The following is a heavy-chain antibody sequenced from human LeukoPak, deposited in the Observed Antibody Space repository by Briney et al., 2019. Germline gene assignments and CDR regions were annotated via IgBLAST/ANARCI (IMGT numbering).Heavy chain of an antibody. J-gene: IGHJ5*02. V-gene: IGHV3-9*01. Sequence: GGSLRLSCAASGFTFDDYAMHWVRQAPGKGLEWVSGISWNSGSIGYADSVKGRFTISRDNAKNSLYLQMNSLRAEDTALYYCARDYDFWSWGQGTLVTVSS. CDR2: ISWNSGSI. CDR3: ARDYDFWS. CDR1: GFTFDDYA. D-gene: IGHD3-3*01.